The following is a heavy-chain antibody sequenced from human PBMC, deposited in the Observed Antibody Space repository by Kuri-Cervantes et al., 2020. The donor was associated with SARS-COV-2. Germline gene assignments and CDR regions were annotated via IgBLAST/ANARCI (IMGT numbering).Heavy chain of an antibody. J-gene: IGHJ4*02. CDR1: GFTFSNAW. V-gene: IGHV3-15*01. Sequence: GESLKISCAASGFTFSNAWMSWVRQAPGKGLEWVGRIKSNRDGGTEDYAIPVEGRFTVSRDDSRNTLYLQMNSLRTEDTAVYYCAATPWPYYYFEYWGQGTLVTVSS. D-gene: IGHD3-10*01. CDR3: AATPWPYYYFEY. CDR2: IKSNRDGGTE.